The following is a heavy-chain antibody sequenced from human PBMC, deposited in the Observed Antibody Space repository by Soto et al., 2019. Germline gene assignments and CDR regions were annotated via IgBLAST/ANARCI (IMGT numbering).Heavy chain of an antibody. J-gene: IGHJ4*02. Sequence: XSVKVSCKASGYTFTSYDIYWVRQATGQGLGWMGWMNPNTGNSGYAQKFQGRVTMTSDTSISTAHMELSSLRSEDTAVYYCARRAETNGWNGFGADKYYFDFWGQGTLVTVSS. V-gene: IGHV1-8*01. D-gene: IGHD1-1*01. CDR2: MNPNTGNS. CDR3: ARRAETNGWNGFGADKYYFDF. CDR1: GYTFTSYD.